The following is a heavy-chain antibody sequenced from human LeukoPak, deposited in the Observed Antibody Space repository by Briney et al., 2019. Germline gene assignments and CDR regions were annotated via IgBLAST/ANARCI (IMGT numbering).Heavy chain of an antibody. D-gene: IGHD5-18*01. CDR3: ARDRWEYSYGGD. Sequence: PGGSLRLSCAASGFTFSSYGMSWVRQAPGKGLEWVANIKEDGSDKYYVDPVKGRFTIYRDNDKNSLYLQMNSLRAEDTAVYYCARDRWEYSYGGDWGQGTLVTVSS. J-gene: IGHJ4*02. CDR1: GFTFSSYG. V-gene: IGHV3-7*01. CDR2: IKEDGSDK.